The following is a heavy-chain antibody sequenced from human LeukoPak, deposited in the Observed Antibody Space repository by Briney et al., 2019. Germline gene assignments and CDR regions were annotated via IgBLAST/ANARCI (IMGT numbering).Heavy chain of an antibody. CDR1: GYSISSGYY. CDR3: ARGGEVTIFGVVKRNWFDP. Sequence: SETLSLTCTVSGYSISSGYYWGWLRQPPGKGLEWIGRIYHSGSTYYNPSLKSRVTISVDTSKNQFSLKLSSVTAADTAVYYCARGGEVTIFGVVKRNWFDPWGQGTLVTVSS. V-gene: IGHV4-38-2*02. D-gene: IGHD3-3*01. J-gene: IGHJ5*02. CDR2: IYHSGST.